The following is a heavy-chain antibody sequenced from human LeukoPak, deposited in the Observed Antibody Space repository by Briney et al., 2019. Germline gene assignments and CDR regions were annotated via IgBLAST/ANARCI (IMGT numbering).Heavy chain of an antibody. CDR2: IKQDGSEK. V-gene: IGHV3-7*03. D-gene: IGHD1-1*01. CDR3: AREEQLERLYYYGMDV. Sequence: GGSLRLSCTASGFTFNNYWMSWVRQAPGKGLEWVASIKQDGSEKYYVDSVKGRFTISRDNAKNSLYLQMNSLRAEDTAVYYCAREEQLERLYYYGMDVWGQGTTVTVSS. CDR1: GFTFNNYW. J-gene: IGHJ6*02.